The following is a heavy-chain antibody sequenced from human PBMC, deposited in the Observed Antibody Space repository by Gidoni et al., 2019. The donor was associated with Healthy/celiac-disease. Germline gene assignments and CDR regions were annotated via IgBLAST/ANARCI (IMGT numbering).Heavy chain of an antibody. J-gene: IGHJ6*02. CDR3: AKEGGAMVRGVIIYYYGMDV. Sequence: EVQLVESGGGVVQPGGSLRLSGAASGFTFEDYTMHWVRQATGKGLEWVSLISWDGGSPYYADSVKGRFTISRDNSQNSLYLQMNSLRTEDTALYYCAKEGGAMVRGVIIYYYGMDVWGQGTTVTVSS. CDR1: GFTFEDYT. V-gene: IGHV3-43*01. CDR2: ISWDGGSP. D-gene: IGHD3-10*01.